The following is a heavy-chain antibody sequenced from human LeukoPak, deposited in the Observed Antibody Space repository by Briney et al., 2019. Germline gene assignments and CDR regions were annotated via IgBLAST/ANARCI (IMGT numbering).Heavy chain of an antibody. Sequence: PGGSLRLSCAASGFTFSSYGVHWVRQAPGKGLEWVAVIWYDGSNKYYADSVKGRFTISRDNSENTLYLQMNSLRAEDTAVYYCARDALGYCSGGSCYSLGYWGQGTLVTVSS. CDR2: IWYDGSNK. V-gene: IGHV3-33*01. CDR3: ARDALGYCSGGSCYSLGY. CDR1: GFTFSSYG. J-gene: IGHJ4*02. D-gene: IGHD2-15*01.